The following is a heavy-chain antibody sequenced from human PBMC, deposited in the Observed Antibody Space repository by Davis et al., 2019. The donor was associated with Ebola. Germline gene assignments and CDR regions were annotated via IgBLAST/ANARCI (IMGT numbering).Heavy chain of an antibody. D-gene: IGHD3-3*01. CDR2: ISAYNGNT. V-gene: IGHV1-18*01. J-gene: IGHJ3*02. Sequence: ASVKVSCKASGYTFTSYGISWVRQAPGQGLEWMGWISAYNGNTNYAQKFQGRVTITADESTSTAYMELSSLRSDDTAVYYCARDRTYYDFWSGSQSPSGAFDIWGQGTMVTVSS. CDR1: GYTFTSYG. CDR3: ARDRTYYDFWSGSQSPSGAFDI.